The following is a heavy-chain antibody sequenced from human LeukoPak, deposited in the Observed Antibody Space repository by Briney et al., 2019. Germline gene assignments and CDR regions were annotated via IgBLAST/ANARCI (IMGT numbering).Heavy chain of an antibody. CDR1: GFTFSRYS. CDR2: ISTSSSYI. V-gene: IGHV3-21*01. D-gene: IGHD4-11*01. J-gene: IGHJ4*02. CDR3: AREGQSASSWDSNFDY. Sequence: PGGSLRLSCAASGFTFSRYSMNWVRQAPGKGLEWVSSISTSSSYIHYADSVKGRFTISRDNAKKSLFLQMNSLRAEDTAVYYCAREGQSASSWDSNFDYWGQGTFVTVSS.